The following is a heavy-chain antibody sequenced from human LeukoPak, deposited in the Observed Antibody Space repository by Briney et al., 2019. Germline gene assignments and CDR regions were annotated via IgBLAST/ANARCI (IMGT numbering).Heavy chain of an antibody. CDR1: GFTFSSYA. D-gene: IGHD6-13*01. CDR2: ISGSGGST. CDR3: AKETYSSRWYPPYYFDY. J-gene: IGHJ4*02. V-gene: IGHV3-23*01. Sequence: GGSLRLSCAASGFTFSSYAMSWVRQAPGKGLEWVSAISGSGGSTYYADSVKGRFTISRDNSKNTLYLQMNSLRAEDTAVYYCAKETYSSRWYPPYYFDYWGQGTLVTVSS.